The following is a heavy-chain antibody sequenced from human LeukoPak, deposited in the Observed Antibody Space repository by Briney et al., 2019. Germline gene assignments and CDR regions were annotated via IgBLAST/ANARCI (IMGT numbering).Heavy chain of an antibody. CDR3: ARRTERYFDWLLTYYFDY. Sequence: PSETLSLTCTVSGISITTYYWSWIRQPPGNGLEWIGLIHCSGSTTYNPSLKSRVTISVDTSKNQFFLHLSSVTAADTAVYYCARRTERYFDWLLTYYFDYWGQGTLVTVSS. CDR2: IHCSGST. D-gene: IGHD3-9*01. J-gene: IGHJ4*02. V-gene: IGHV4-59*01. CDR1: GISITTYY.